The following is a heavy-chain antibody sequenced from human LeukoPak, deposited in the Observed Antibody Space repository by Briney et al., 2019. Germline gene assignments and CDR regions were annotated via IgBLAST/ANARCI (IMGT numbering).Heavy chain of an antibody. CDR3: ARGYYGSGSTLGY. J-gene: IGHJ4*02. Sequence: GGSLRLSCAASGFTFSSYAMHWVRQAPGKGLEWVAFISYDGSNKYYADSVKGRFTISRDNSKNTLYLQMNSLRAEDTAVYYCARGYYGSGSTLGYWGQGTLVTVSS. CDR2: ISYDGSNK. CDR1: GFTFSSYA. V-gene: IGHV3-30-3*01. D-gene: IGHD3-10*01.